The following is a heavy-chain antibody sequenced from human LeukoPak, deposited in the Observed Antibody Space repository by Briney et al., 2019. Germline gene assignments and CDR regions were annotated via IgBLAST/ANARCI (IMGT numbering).Heavy chain of an antibody. D-gene: IGHD4-17*01. J-gene: IGHJ4*02. Sequence: SETLSLTCTVSGGSISSGGYYWSWIRQHPGKGLEWIGYIYYSGSTYYNPSLKSRVTISVDKSKNQFSLKLSSVTAADTAVYYCARNHGDNDFDYWGQGTLVTVSS. CDR3: ARNHGDNDFDY. V-gene: IGHV4-31*03. CDR2: IYYSGST. CDR1: GGSISSGGYY.